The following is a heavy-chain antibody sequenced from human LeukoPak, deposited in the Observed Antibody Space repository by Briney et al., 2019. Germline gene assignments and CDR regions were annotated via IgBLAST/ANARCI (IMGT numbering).Heavy chain of an antibody. CDR1: DGSISSDSYY. CDR2: ICYSGST. V-gene: IGHV4-39*01. D-gene: IGHD6-19*01. CDR3: ASLAVAALSEGY. Sequence: SETLSLTCTVSDGSISSDSYYWAWIRRPPGKGLEWIASICYSGSTYYNPSLKSRVTISVDTSRNQFSLKLSSVTAADTAVYYCASLAVAALSEGYWGQGTLVIVSS. J-gene: IGHJ4*02.